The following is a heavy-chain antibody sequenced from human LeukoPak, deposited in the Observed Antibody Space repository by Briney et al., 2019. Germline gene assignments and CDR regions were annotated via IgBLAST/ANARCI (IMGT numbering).Heavy chain of an antibody. CDR3: ARGDGAGATDY. J-gene: IGHJ4*02. V-gene: IGHV4-59*11. CDR2: IYYTGST. CDR1: GGSISSHY. Sequence: KSSETLSLTCSVSGGSISSHYWSWMRQPPGKGLEWIGYIYYTGSTDYNPSLKSRVTISVDTSKNQLSLKLSSVTTADAAVYYCARGDGAGATDYWGQGTLVTVSS. D-gene: IGHD1-26*01.